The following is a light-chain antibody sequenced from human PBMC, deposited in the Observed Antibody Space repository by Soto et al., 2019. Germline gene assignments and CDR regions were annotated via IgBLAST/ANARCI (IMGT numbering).Light chain of an antibody. CDR1: QSVLYSSNNKNY. CDR2: WAS. CDR3: QQYYSTPLT. J-gene: IGKJ4*01. Sequence: DIVMTQSPDSLAVSLGERATINCKSSQSVLYSSNNKNYLAWYQQKPEQPPKLLIYWASTRESGVPDRFSGSGSGTDFTLTISSLQAEDVALYYCQQYYSTPLTFGGGTKVEIK. V-gene: IGKV4-1*01.